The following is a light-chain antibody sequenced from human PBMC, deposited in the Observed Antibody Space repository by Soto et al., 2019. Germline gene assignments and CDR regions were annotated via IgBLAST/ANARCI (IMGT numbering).Light chain of an antibody. CDR2: GAS. V-gene: IGKV3-15*01. J-gene: IGKJ1*01. CDR1: QSVRSS. CDR3: QQYNNWPLWT. Sequence: ETVMTQSPGTLSVSPGERATLSCRASQSVRSSLAWYQQRPGQAPRLLIYGASTRATGVPARFSGSGSGTEFTLTISSLQSEDFAVYYCQQYNNWPLWTFGQGTKVDIK.